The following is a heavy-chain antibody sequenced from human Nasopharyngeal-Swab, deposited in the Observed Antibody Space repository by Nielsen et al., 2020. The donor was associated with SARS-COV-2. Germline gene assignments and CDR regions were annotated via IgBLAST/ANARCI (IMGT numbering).Heavy chain of an antibody. CDR3: ARVGVVIAHYYYYGMDV. D-gene: IGHD2-21*01. CDR1: GFIFSSYW. J-gene: IGHJ6*02. Sequence: GEFLKISCAASGFIFSSYWMSWVRQAPGKGLEWVANIKQDGSEKYYVDSVKGRFTISRDNAKNSLYLQMNSLRAEDTAVYYCARVGVVIAHYYYYGMDVWGQGTTVTVSS. V-gene: IGHV3-7*01. CDR2: IKQDGSEK.